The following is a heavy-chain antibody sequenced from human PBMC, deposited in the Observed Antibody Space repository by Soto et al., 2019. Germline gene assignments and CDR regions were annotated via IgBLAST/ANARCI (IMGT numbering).Heavy chain of an antibody. CDR1: GYTFTSYG. CDR2: ISAYNGNT. V-gene: IGHV1-18*01. J-gene: IGHJ4*02. D-gene: IGHD6-13*01. CDR3: ARDDGAAVGDGVNX. Sequence: ASVKVSCNASGYTFTSYGISWVRQAPGQGLEWMGWISAYNGNTNYAQKLQGRVTMNTDTSTSTAYMELRSLRSDDTAVYYCARDDGAAVGDGVNXWGQVTLVTVSX.